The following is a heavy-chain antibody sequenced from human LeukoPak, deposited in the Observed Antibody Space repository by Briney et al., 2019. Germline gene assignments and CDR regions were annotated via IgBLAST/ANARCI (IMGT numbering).Heavy chain of an antibody. V-gene: IGHV1-69*04. Sequence: SVKVSCKASGGTFSSYAISWVRQAPGQGLEWMGRIIPILGIANYAQKFQGRVTITADKSTSTAYMELSSLRSEDTAVYYCARGLAYCGGDCYSQNYWGQGTLVAVSS. J-gene: IGHJ4*02. CDR3: ARGLAYCGGDCYSQNY. CDR2: IIPILGIA. CDR1: GGTFSSYA. D-gene: IGHD2-21*02.